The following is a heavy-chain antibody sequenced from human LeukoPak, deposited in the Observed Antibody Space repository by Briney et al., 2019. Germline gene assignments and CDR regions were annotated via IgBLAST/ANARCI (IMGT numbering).Heavy chain of an antibody. CDR1: GGSFSGYY. V-gene: IGHV4-34*01. D-gene: IGHD6-6*01. Sequence: SETLSLTCAVYGGSFSGYYWSWIRQPTGKGLEWIGEINHSGSTNYNPSLKSRVTIPVDTSKNQFSLKLSSVTAADTAVYYCATGVAAGPFDYWGQGTLVTVSS. CDR2: INHSGST. CDR3: ATGVAAGPFDY. J-gene: IGHJ4*02.